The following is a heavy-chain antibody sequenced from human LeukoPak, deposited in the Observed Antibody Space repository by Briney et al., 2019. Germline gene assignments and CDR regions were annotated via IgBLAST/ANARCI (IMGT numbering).Heavy chain of an antibody. CDR1: GGSISSGDYY. V-gene: IGHV4-30-4*01. J-gene: IGHJ1*01. Sequence: SETLSLTCTVSGGSISSGDYYWSCIHQPPGKGLEWIGYIYYSGSTYYNPSLKSRVTISVDTSKNQFSLKLSSVTAADTAVYYCAREGHVDTAMARYFQHWGQGTLVTVSS. CDR3: AREGHVDTAMARYFQH. D-gene: IGHD5-18*01. CDR2: IYYSGST.